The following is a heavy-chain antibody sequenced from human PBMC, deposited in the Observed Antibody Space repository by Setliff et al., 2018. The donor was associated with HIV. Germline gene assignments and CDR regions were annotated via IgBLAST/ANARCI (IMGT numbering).Heavy chain of an antibody. CDR1: GASFSDCH. CDR3: ARVPDYFDILSGWRQNASDI. J-gene: IGHJ3*02. Sequence: SETLSLTCAVYGASFSDCHWTWIRQPPGRGLEWIGEIDDSGNTYYNPSLKSRATMSVDTSKKQFSLSMRSMTAADTAFYYCARVPDYFDILSGWRQNASDIWGQGTMVTVSS. CDR2: IDDSGNT. V-gene: IGHV4-34*01. D-gene: IGHD3-9*01.